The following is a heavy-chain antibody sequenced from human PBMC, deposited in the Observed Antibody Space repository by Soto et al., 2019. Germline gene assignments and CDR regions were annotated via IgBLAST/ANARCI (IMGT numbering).Heavy chain of an antibody. D-gene: IGHD1-20*01. J-gene: IGHJ6*03. CDR1: GFTFSNAW. CDR3: TTITYGDYYYYYMDV. V-gene: IGHV3-15*01. Sequence: GGSLRLSCAASGFTFSNAWMSWVRQAPGKGLEWVGRIKSKTDGGKTDYAAPVKGRFTISRDDSKNTLYLQMNSLKTEDTAVYYCTTITYGDYYYYYMDVWGKGTTVTVSS. CDR2: IKSKTDGGKT.